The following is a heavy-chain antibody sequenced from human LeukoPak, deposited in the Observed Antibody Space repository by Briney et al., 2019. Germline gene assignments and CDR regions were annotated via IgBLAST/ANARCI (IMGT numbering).Heavy chain of an antibody. Sequence: ASVKVSCKASGYTFTGYYMHWVRQAPGQGLEWMGWINPNSGGTNYAQKFQGRVTMTRDMSISTAYMELSRLRSDDTAVYYCARVDGYSYGETTYYFDYWGQGTLVTVSS. CDR2: INPNSGGT. CDR1: GYTFTGYY. CDR3: ARVDGYSYGETTYYFDY. V-gene: IGHV1-2*02. J-gene: IGHJ4*02. D-gene: IGHD5-18*01.